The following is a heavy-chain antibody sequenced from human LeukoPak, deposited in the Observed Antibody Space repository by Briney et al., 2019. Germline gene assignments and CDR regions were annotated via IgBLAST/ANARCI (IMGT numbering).Heavy chain of an antibody. CDR1: GFTFSSYG. CDR3: AKDSIAARPGY. Sequence: PGGSLRLSCAASGFTFSSYGMHWVRQAPGKGLEWVAVIWYDGSNKYYADSVKGRFTISRDNSRNTVYLQMNSLRAEDTAVYYCAKDSIAARPGYWGQGTLVTVSS. J-gene: IGHJ4*02. D-gene: IGHD6-6*01. V-gene: IGHV3-33*06. CDR2: IWYDGSNK.